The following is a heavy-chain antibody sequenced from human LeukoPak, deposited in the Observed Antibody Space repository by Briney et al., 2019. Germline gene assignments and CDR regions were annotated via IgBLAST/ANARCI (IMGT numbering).Heavy chain of an antibody. V-gene: IGHV3-7*01. J-gene: IGHJ4*02. Sequence: GGSLRLPCAASGFTFSSYWMSWVRQAPGKGLEWVANIKQDGSEKYYVDSVRGRFTISRDNAKNSLYLQMNSLRAEDTAVYYCARDSSSWLIYFDYWGQGTLVTVSS. CDR3: ARDSSSWLIYFDY. CDR1: GFTFSSYW. CDR2: IKQDGSEK. D-gene: IGHD6-13*01.